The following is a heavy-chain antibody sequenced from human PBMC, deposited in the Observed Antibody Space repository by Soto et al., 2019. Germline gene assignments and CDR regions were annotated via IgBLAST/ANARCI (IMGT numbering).Heavy chain of an antibody. V-gene: IGHV1-3*01. CDR1: GYTFTSYA. J-gene: IGHJ4*02. D-gene: IGHD6-19*01. Sequence: QVPLVQSGAEVKKPGASVKVSCKASGYTFTSYAMHWVRQAPGQRLEWMGWINAGNGNTKYSQKFQGRVTITRDTSARTAYMELSSLRSEDTAVYYCARELAVDDFDYWGQGTIVTVSS. CDR3: ARELAVDDFDY. CDR2: INAGNGNT.